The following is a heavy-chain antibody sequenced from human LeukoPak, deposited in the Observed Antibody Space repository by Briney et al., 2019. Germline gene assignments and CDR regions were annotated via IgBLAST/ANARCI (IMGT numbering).Heavy chain of an antibody. V-gene: IGHV3-30*18. CDR1: GSTFSSYG. D-gene: IGHD5-24*01. Sequence: GGSLRLSCAASGSTFSSYGMHWVRQAPGKGLEWVAVISYDGSNKYYADSVKGRFTISRDNSKNTLYLQMNSLRAEDTAVYYCAKDVEMATIEGNFDYWGQGTLVTVSS. J-gene: IGHJ4*02. CDR3: AKDVEMATIEGNFDY. CDR2: ISYDGSNK.